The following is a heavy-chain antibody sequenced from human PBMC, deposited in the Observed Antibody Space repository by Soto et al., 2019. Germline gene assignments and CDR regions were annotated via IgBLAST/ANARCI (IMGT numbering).Heavy chain of an antibody. D-gene: IGHD3-10*01. CDR1: GFTLSGYD. Sequence: EVQLVESGGGLVQPGGSLRLSCAASGFTLSGYDVHWVRQAAGRGLEWVSGIGKGGDIHYSGSVKGRFTISRENANNSLYLQMNSLRAGDTAVYYCARALRPHGVINLDVWGQGTTVTVSS. CDR3: ARALRPHGVINLDV. CDR2: IGKGGDI. J-gene: IGHJ6*02. V-gene: IGHV3-13*04.